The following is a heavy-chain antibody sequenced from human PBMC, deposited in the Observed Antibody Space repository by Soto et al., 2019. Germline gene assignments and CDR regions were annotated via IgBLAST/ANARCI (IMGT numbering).Heavy chain of an antibody. CDR2: ITETGGDT. Sequence: EVQLLESGGGLVQPGGSLRLSCAASGFTFSKFVMRWVRQTPGKGLEWVSTITETGGDTYYTDSVKGRFTISRDNSNNTLYLQMTSLRAEDTAIYYCTKASPDRHHMDVWGQGTTVTVS. CDR1: GFTFSKFV. CDR3: TKASPDRHHMDV. V-gene: IGHV3-23*01. J-gene: IGHJ6*02.